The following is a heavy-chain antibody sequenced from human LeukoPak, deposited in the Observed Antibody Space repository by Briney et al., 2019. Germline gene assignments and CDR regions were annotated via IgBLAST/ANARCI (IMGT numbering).Heavy chain of an antibody. CDR3: AKVLYEGKTRWFDP. D-gene: IGHD3-3*01. CDR2: ISGSGGST. J-gene: IGHJ5*02. CDR1: GLTFSSYA. Sequence: GGSLRLSCAASGLTFSSYAMSWVRQAPGKGLEWVSAISGSGGSTYYADSVKGRFTISRDNSKNTLYLQMNSLRAEDTAVYYCAKVLYEGKTRWFDPWGQGTLVTVSS. V-gene: IGHV3-23*01.